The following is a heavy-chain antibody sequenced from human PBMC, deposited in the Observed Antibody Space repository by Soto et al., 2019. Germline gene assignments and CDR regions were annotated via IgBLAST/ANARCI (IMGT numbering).Heavy chain of an antibody. V-gene: IGHV3-7*03. CDR2: IPQEGGDG. CDR1: GFTFSMYS. D-gene: IGHD2-15*01. Sequence: EVQLLESGGGLVQPGGSLRLSCEVSGFTFSMYSMSWVRQAPGKGLEWVAKIPQEGGDGHYLDSVKGRFIISRDNAKNSLYLQMNSLRGEDTAVYYCARDQLILPAHDFFYGSDVWGQGATVTVSS. J-gene: IGHJ6*02. CDR3: ARDQLILPAHDFFYGSDV.